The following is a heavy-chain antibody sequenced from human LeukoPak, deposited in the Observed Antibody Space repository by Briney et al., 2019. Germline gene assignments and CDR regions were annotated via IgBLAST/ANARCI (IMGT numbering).Heavy chain of an antibody. CDR2: ISAYNGNT. CDR1: GGTFSSYA. Sequence: ASVKVSCKASGGTFSSYAISWVRQAPGQGLEWMGWISAYNGNTNYAQKLQGRVTMTTDTSTSAAYMELRSLRSDDTAVYYCARVPGSSFDYWGQGTLVTVSS. V-gene: IGHV1-18*01. D-gene: IGHD6-6*01. CDR3: ARVPGSSFDY. J-gene: IGHJ4*02.